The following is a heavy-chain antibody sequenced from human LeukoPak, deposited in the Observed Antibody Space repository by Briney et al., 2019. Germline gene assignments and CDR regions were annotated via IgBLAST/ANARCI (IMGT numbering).Heavy chain of an antibody. CDR3: AKDGTYSATSLYYFDY. CDR1: GFSFGSHP. Sequence: PGGSLRLSCAASGFSFGSHPMNWVRQAPGKGLEWVSAIRGSGDSTYYADSVKGRFTISRDNSKNTLYLQMNSLRAEDTAVYYCAKDGTYSATSLYYFDYWGQGTLVTVSS. J-gene: IGHJ4*02. CDR2: IRGSGDST. V-gene: IGHV3-23*01. D-gene: IGHD1-26*01.